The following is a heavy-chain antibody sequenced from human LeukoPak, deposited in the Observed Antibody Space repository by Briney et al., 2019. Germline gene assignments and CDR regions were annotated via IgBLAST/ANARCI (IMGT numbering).Heavy chain of an antibody. CDR3: AKDYSSSSLYYFDY. CDR1: GFTFDDYA. CDR2: ISWNSGSI. D-gene: IGHD6-6*01. J-gene: IGHJ4*02. Sequence: GRSLRLSCAASGFTFDDYAMHWVRQAPGKGLEWVSGISWNSGSIGYADSVKGRFTISRDNAKNSLYLQMNSLRAEDTALYYCAKDYSSSSLYYFDYWGQGTLVTVSS. V-gene: IGHV3-9*01.